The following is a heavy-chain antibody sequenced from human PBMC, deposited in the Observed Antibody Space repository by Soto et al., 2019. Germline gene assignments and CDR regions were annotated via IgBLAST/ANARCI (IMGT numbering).Heavy chain of an antibody. CDR2: IYYSGSP. J-gene: IGHJ2*01. D-gene: IGHD2-15*01. V-gene: IGHV4-59*01. Sequence: QVQLQESGPGLVKPSETLSLTCTVSGGSISSYYWSWIRQSPGKGLEWIGYIYYSGSPNYNPSLKCRVTIAQATSKNHSSRRLASVPAADTAVYYGAGVSVVQYWSFDLGGRGTLVTVSS. CDR1: GGSISSYY. CDR3: AGVSVVQYWSFDL.